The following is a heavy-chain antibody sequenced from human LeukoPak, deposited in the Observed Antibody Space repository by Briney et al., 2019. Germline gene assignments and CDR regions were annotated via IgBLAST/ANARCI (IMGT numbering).Heavy chain of an antibody. J-gene: IGHJ4*02. CDR3: AKDPTATPDY. CDR2: ISGSGGST. CDR1: GFTFSSYA. D-gene: IGHD1-1*01. Sequence: GGSPRLSCAASGFTFSSYAMSWVRQAPGKGLEWVSAISGSGGSTYYADSVKGRFTISRDNSKNTLYLQMNSLRAGDTAVYYCAKDPTATPDYWGQGNLVTVSS. V-gene: IGHV3-23*01.